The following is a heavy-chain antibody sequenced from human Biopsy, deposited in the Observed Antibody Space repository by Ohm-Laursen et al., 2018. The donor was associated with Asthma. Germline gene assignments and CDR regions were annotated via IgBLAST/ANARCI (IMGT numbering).Heavy chain of an antibody. CDR3: AGDSDGNFYY. V-gene: IGHV3-21*01. J-gene: IGHJ4*02. CDR2: ISTSGYST. Sequence: SLRLSCSASGFDFDDFAMHWVRQAPGKGLEWVSSISTSGYSTYYADSVKGRFTISRDNAKNSLYLQMNSLRAEDTAVYYCAGDSDGNFYYWGQGTLVTVSS. CDR1: GFDFDDFA.